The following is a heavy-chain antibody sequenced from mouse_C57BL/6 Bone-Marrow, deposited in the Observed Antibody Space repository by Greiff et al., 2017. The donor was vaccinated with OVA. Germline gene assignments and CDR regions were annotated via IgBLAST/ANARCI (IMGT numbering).Heavy chain of an antibody. Sequence: QVQLQQSGTELVKPGASVKLSCKASGYTFTSYWMHWVKQRPGQGLEWIGNINPSNGGTNYNAKFKSKATLTVDKSSSTAYMQLSSLPSEDSAVFYYARSLTTVLVAIDYWGQGTSVTVSS. CDR2: INPSNGGT. J-gene: IGHJ4*01. V-gene: IGHV1-53*01. CDR1: GYTFTSYW. D-gene: IGHD1-1*01. CDR3: ARSLTTVLVAIDY.